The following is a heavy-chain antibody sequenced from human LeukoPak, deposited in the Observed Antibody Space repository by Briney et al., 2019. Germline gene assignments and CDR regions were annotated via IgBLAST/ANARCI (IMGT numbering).Heavy chain of an antibody. D-gene: IGHD1-1*01. CDR2: IKSKTDGGTT. CDR1: GFTFSSYW. CDR3: TTDTLEGPHY. J-gene: IGHJ4*02. V-gene: IGHV3-15*07. Sequence: GGSLRLSCAASGFTFSSYWMHWVRQAPGKGLVWVGRIKSKTDGGTTDYAAPVKGRFTISRDDSKNTLYLQMNSLKTEDTAVYYCTTDTLEGPHYWGQGTLVTVSS.